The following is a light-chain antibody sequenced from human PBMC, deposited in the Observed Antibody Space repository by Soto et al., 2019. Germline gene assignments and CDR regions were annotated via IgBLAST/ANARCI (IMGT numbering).Light chain of an antibody. J-gene: IGLJ1*01. Sequence: QSVLTQPPSVSEAPRQRVTISCSGSSSNIGNNAVNWYQQLPGKAPKLLIYYDVLLPSGVSDRFSSSKSATSASLAISGLQSEDEADYYCAAWDDSLNGYVFGTGTKVTVL. CDR2: YDV. V-gene: IGLV1-36*01. CDR1: SSNIGNNA. CDR3: AAWDDSLNGYV.